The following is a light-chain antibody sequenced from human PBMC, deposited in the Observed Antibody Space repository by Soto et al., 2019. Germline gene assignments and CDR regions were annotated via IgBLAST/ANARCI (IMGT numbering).Light chain of an antibody. V-gene: IGLV2-14*03. J-gene: IGLJ1*01. CDR1: SSDVGAYNY. Sequence: QSVLTQPASVSGSPGQSITISCTGTSSDVGAYNYVSWFQQHPGKAPKLMIYDVTNRPSGVSDRFSGSKSGNTAALTISGLQADDEADYYCCSYTTSSTYVFGTGTKVTVL. CDR3: CSYTTSSTYV. CDR2: DVT.